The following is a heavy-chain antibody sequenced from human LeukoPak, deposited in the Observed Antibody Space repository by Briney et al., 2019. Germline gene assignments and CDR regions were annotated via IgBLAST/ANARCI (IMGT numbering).Heavy chain of an antibody. Sequence: ASVKVFCKASGYTFTSYGISWVRQAPGQGLEWMGWISAYNGNTNYAQKLQGRVTMTTDTSTSTAYMELRSLRSDDTAVYYCARDLVVPAARGNDAFDIWGQGTMVTVSS. CDR1: GYTFTSYG. D-gene: IGHD2-2*01. CDR2: ISAYNGNT. V-gene: IGHV1-18*01. CDR3: ARDLVVPAARGNDAFDI. J-gene: IGHJ3*02.